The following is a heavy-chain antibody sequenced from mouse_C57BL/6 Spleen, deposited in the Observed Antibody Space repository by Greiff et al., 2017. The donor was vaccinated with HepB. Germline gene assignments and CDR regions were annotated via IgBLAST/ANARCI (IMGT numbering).Heavy chain of an antibody. V-gene: IGHV1-62-2*01. D-gene: IGHD3-2*02. Sequence: QVQLQQSGAELVKPGASVKLSCKASGYTFTEYTIHWVKQRSGQGLEWIGWFYPGSGSIKYNEKFKDKATLTADKSSSTVYMELSRLTSEDSAVYFCARHEVGATAQATHAMDYWGQGTSVTVSS. CDR1: GYTFTEYT. J-gene: IGHJ4*01. CDR3: ARHEVGATAQATHAMDY. CDR2: FYPGSGSI.